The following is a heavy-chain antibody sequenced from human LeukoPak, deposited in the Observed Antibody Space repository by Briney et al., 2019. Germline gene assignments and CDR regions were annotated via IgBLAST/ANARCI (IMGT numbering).Heavy chain of an antibody. CDR2: VSLSGLT. Sequence: PSGTLSLTCGVSGGSITSTNWWSWVRQPPGQGLEWIGEVSLSGLTNYNPTLNSRVIMALDTSKNQFSLNLTSVTAADTAVYYCARLQPRHYYGSGTYYHVGSYFDFWGQGTLVTVSS. J-gene: IGHJ4*02. CDR1: GGSITSTNW. D-gene: IGHD3-10*01. V-gene: IGHV4-4*02. CDR3: ARLQPRHYYGSGTYYHVGSYFDF.